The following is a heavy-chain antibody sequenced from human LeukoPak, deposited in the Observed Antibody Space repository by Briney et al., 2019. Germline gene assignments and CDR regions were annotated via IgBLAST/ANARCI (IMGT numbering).Heavy chain of an antibody. CDR2: ISYDGSNK. CDR1: GFTFSSYG. CDR3: APLPLYGSGSYYNVPGWFDP. V-gene: IGHV3-30*03. J-gene: IGHJ5*02. D-gene: IGHD3-10*01. Sequence: GRSLRLSCAASGFTFSSYGMHWVRQAPGKGLEWVAVISYDGSNKYYADSVKGRFTISRDNAKNSLYLQMNSLRAEDTAVYYCAPLPLYGSGSYYNVPGWFDPWGQGTLVTVSS.